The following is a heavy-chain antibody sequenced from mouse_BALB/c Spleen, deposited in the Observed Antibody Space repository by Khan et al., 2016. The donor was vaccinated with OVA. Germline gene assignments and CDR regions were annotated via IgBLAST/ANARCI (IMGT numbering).Heavy chain of an antibody. D-gene: IGHD2-3*01. V-gene: IGHV3-2*02. Sequence: EVQLQESGPGLVKPSQSLSLTCTVTGYSITSDYAWNWIRQFPGNKLEWMGYISSSGSTNYNPALKSRISITRDTSKNQFFLQLNSVTTEDTATYYCARDGSCYNDARDYWGQGTSVTVSS. J-gene: IGHJ4*01. CDR1: GYSITSDYA. CDR2: ISSSGST. CDR3: ARDGSCYNDARDY.